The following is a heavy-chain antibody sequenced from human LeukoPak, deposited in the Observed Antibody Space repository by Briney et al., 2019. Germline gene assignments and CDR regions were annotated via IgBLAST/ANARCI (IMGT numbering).Heavy chain of an antibody. CDR3: ARGGDSSGYFSY. Sequence: GGSLRLSCAASGFTFSSYGMHWVRQAPGKGLEWVAVIWYDGSNKYYADSVKGRFTISRHNSKTTLYLQMNSLRAEDTAVYYRARGGDSSGYFSYWGEGTLVTVPS. D-gene: IGHD3-22*01. J-gene: IGHJ4*02. CDR1: GFTFSSYG. V-gene: IGHV3-33*01. CDR2: IWYDGSNK.